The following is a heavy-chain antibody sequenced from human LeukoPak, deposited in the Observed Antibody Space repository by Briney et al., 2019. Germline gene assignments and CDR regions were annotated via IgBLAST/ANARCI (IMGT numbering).Heavy chain of an antibody. CDR2: IIPILGIA. V-gene: IGHV1-69*04. J-gene: IGHJ5*02. D-gene: IGHD6-6*01. CDR1: GGTFSSYA. CDR3: ARGGGSSSPRNWFDP. Sequence: ASVKVSCKASGGTFSSYAISWVRQAPGQGLEWMGRIIPILGIANYAQKFQGRVTITADKSTSTAYMELSSLRSEDTAVYYCARGGGSSSPRNWFDPWGQGTLVTVSS.